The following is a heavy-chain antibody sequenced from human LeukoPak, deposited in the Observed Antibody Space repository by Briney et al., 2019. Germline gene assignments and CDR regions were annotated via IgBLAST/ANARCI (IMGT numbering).Heavy chain of an antibody. D-gene: IGHD6-6*01. CDR2: IGTAGDT. CDR1: GFTFSSYD. Sequence: PGRSLRLSCAASGFTFSSYDMHWVRQATGKGLEWVSAIGTAGDTYYPGSVKGRFTISRENAKNSLYLQMNSLRAGDTAVYYCAAYSSSSPTRVYWGQGTLVTVSS. J-gene: IGHJ4*02. V-gene: IGHV3-13*01. CDR3: AAYSSSSPTRVY.